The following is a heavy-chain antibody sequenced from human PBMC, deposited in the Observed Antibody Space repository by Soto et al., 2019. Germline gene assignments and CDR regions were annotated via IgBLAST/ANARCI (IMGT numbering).Heavy chain of an antibody. D-gene: IGHD6-13*01. CDR1: GGSISSNY. J-gene: IGHJ4*02. CDR3: ARYRRTAASRYTLDF. CDR2: VYNSEST. V-gene: IGHV4-59*01. Sequence: LSLTCTVSGGSISSNYWTWIRQPPGKGLEWIGYVYNSESTNYNPSLKSRVTISEDTSKNQFSLKVNSVTAADTAVYYCARYRRTAASRYTLDFWGQGILVTVSS.